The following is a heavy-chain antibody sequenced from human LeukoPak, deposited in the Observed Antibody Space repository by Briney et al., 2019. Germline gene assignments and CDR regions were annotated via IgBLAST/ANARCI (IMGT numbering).Heavy chain of an antibody. V-gene: IGHV3-23*01. J-gene: IGHJ6*02. D-gene: IGHD3-16*02. CDR2: ISGSGGST. CDR3: AKDGPQVSAMDV. CDR1: GFTFSSYA. Sequence: GASLRLSCAASGFTFSSYAMSWVRQAPGKGLEWVSAISGSGGSTYYADSVKGRFTISRDNSKNMLYLQMNSLRAEDTAVYYCAKDGPQVSAMDVWGQGTTVTVSS.